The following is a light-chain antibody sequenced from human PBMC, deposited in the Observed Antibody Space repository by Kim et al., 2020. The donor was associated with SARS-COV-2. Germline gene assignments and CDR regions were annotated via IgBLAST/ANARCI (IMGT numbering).Light chain of an antibody. Sequence: GQSITISCAGTSSDGGGYNYVSWYQQHPGKAPKLMIYDVSKRPSGVSNRFSGSKSGNTASMTISGLQAEVEADYYCSSYTSSSTWVFGGGTQLTVL. CDR1: SSDGGGYNY. CDR3: SSYTSSSTWV. J-gene: IGLJ3*02. CDR2: DVS. V-gene: IGLV2-14*04.